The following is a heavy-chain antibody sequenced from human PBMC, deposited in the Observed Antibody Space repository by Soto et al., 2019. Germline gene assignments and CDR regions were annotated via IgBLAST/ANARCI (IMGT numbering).Heavy chain of an antibody. CDR1: GFTFRYYA. CDR2: IRGTGNTI. Sequence: GGSQRLSCAASGFTFRYYARNLVRQAPGKALEWVSYIRGTGNTILYADSVKGRFTISRDNAKNSLFLQMNGLRDEDTAVYYCARDQNWSFDYWGQGTLVTVSS. J-gene: IGHJ4*02. CDR3: ARDQNWSFDY. V-gene: IGHV3-48*02. D-gene: IGHD1-1*01.